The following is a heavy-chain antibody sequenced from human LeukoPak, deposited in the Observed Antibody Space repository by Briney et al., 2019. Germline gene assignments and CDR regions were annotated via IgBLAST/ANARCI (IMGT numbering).Heavy chain of an antibody. CDR1: GGAFSGYY. Sequence: SETLSLTCAVYGGAFSGYYWSWIRRPPGKGLGWIGEINHSGSTNYTPSPTSLAAISLDKSRNQFSLRLTSVTAADTAMYFCAREEMPGKFDYGGQGTLVTVSS. J-gene: IGHJ4*02. CDR3: AREEMPGKFDY. D-gene: IGHD1-26*01. V-gene: IGHV4-34*01. CDR2: INHSGST.